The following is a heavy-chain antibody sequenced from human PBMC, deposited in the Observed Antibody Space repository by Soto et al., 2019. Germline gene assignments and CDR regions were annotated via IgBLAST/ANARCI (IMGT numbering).Heavy chain of an antibody. V-gene: IGHV3-30-3*01. D-gene: IGHD3-16*01. CDR1: GFTFSSYA. Sequence: GGSLRLSCAASGFTFSSYAMHWVRQAPGKGLEWVAVISYDGSNKYYADSVKGRFTISRDNSKNTLYLQMNSLRAEDTAVYYCARDTWGFDSWGLGTLVTVSS. J-gene: IGHJ4*02. CDR3: ARDTWGFDS. CDR2: ISYDGSNK.